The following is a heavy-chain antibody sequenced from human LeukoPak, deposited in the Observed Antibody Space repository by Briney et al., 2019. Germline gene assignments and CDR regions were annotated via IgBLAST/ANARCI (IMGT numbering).Heavy chain of an antibody. CDR3: ARVRLYGDFPYYYYYYGMDV. Sequence: SQTLSLTCAVSGGSISSGGYSWSWIRQPPGKGLEWIGYIYYSGSTNYNPSLKSRVTISVDTSKNQFSLKLSSVTAADTAVYYCARVRLYGDFPYYYYYYGMDVWGQGTTVTVSS. J-gene: IGHJ6*02. V-gene: IGHV4-61*08. D-gene: IGHD4-17*01. CDR2: IYYSGST. CDR1: GGSISSGGYS.